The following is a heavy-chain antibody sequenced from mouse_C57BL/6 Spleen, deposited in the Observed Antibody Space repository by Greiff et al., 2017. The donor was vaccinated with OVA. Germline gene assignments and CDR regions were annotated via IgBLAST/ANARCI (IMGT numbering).Heavy chain of an antibody. Sequence: EVQLQQSGAELVRPGASVKLSCTASGFNIKDDYMHWVKQRPEQGLEWIGWIDPENGDTEYASKFQGKATITADTSSNTAYLQLSSLISEDTAVYYCTTRDDGFDYWGQGTTLTVSS. V-gene: IGHV14-4*01. CDR2: IDPENGDT. J-gene: IGHJ2*01. CDR1: GFNIKDDY. CDR3: TTRDDGFDY.